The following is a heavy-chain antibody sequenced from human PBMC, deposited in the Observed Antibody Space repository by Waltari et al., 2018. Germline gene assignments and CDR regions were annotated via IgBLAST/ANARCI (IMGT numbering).Heavy chain of an antibody. V-gene: IGHV3-7*04. J-gene: IGHJ4*02. CDR3: ARGRVGATFDY. D-gene: IGHD1-26*01. CDR1: GFTFSSYW. CDR2: IKQDGSEK. Sequence: EVQLVESGGGLVQPGGSLRLSCAATGFTFSSYWMGWVRQAPGKGLEWLANIKQDGSEKYYVDSVKGRFTISRDNAKNSLYLQMNSLRAEDTAVYYCARGRVGATFDYWGQGTLVTVSS.